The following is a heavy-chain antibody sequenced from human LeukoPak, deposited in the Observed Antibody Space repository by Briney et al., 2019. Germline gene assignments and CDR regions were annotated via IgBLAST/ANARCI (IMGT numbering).Heavy chain of an antibody. D-gene: IGHD5-18*01. CDR1: GFTFSSYG. J-gene: IGHJ4*02. Sequence: GGSLRLSCAASGFTFSSYGMHWVRQAPGKGLEWVAVIWYDGSNKYYADSVKGRFTISRDNSKNTLYLQMNSLRAEDTAVYYCAKDYRGYSYGSAAAASVLNDYWGQGTLVTVSS. V-gene: IGHV3-30*02. CDR2: IWYDGSNK. CDR3: AKDYRGYSYGSAAAASVLNDY.